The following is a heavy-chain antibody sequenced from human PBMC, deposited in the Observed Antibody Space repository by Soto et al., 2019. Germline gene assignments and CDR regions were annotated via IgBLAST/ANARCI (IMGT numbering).Heavy chain of an antibody. V-gene: IGHV4-4*07. J-gene: IGHJ4*02. CDR2: IYTSGST. CDR1: GGSISSYY. CDR3: ARDLKFGQADY. Sequence: SETLSLTCTVSGGSISSYYWTWIRQPSGKGLEWIGRIYTSGSTNYNPSLKSRVTMSVDTSKNQFSLKLSSVTAADTAVYYCARDLKFGQADYWGQGSQVTVSS. D-gene: IGHD3-10*01.